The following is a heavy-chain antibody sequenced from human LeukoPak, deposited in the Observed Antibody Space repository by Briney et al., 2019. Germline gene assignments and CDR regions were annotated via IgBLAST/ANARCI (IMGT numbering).Heavy chain of an antibody. J-gene: IGHJ3*02. V-gene: IGHV4-59*01. CDR1: GGSISSYY. Sequence: SETLSLTCTVSGGSISSYYWSWIRQPPGKGLEWIGFIFYSGTTNYNPSLKSRVTISVDTSKNQFSLKLSSVTAADTAVYYCARDLKGWAAAGYTGRAFDIWGQGTMVTVSS. CDR3: ARDLKGWAAAGYTGRAFDI. CDR2: IFYSGTT. D-gene: IGHD6-13*01.